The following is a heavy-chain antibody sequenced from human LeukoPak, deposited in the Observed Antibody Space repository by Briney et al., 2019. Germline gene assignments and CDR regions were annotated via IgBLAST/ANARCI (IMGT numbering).Heavy chain of an antibody. V-gene: IGHV3-23*01. D-gene: IGHD3-22*01. CDR3: AKDRNYYDSSGDAFDI. J-gene: IGHJ3*02. CDR1: GFTFSSYA. CDR2: ISGSGGST. Sequence: PGGSLRLSCAASGFTFSSYAMSWVRQAPGKGLEWVSAISGSGGSTYYADSVKGRFTISRDNSKNTLYLQMNSLRAEDTAVYYCAKDRNYYDSSGDAFDIWGRGTMVTVSS.